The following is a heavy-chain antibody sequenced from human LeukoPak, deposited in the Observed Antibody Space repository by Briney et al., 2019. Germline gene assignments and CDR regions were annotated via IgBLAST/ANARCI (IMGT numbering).Heavy chain of an antibody. V-gene: IGHV4-4*07. CDR2: IYSSGST. CDR1: SGSISDSY. CDR3: SKGGGSFGP. J-gene: IGHJ5*02. D-gene: IGHD2-15*01. Sequence: SETLSLTCTVSSGSISDSYWSWIRQPAGRALEWIGRIYSSGSTNYNPSLTSRITMSVDTSKNQSYLKLKSVSAADTAVYYCSKGGGSFGPWGPGTLVTVSS.